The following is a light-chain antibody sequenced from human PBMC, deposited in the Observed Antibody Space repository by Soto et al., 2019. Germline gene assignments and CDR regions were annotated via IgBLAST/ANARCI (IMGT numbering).Light chain of an antibody. V-gene: IGKV3-20*01. J-gene: IGKJ4*01. CDR2: GAS. CDR3: QQYAISPLA. Sequence: EIGLTQSPGTLSFSPGGGATLSCRASQSVYNNYLAWYQQKPGQAPRLLIYGASSRATGIPDRFSGIGSGTDFTLTISRLEPEDFAVYYCQQYAISPLAFGGGTKVEIK. CDR1: QSVYNNY.